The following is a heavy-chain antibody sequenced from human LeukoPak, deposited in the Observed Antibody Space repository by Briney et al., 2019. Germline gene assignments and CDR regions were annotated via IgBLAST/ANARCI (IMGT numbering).Heavy chain of an antibody. J-gene: IGHJ3*02. CDR3: AKDRGCSGGSCYSFFDAFDI. V-gene: IGHV3-9*01. D-gene: IGHD2-15*01. CDR2: ISWNSGSI. CDR1: GFGFDAYA. Sequence: QPGGSLRLSCTASGFGFDAYAMHWVRQAPGKGLEWVSGISWNSGSIGYADSVKGRFTISRDNAKNSLYLQMNSLRAEDTALYYCAKDRGCSGGSCYSFFDAFDIWGQGTMVTVSS.